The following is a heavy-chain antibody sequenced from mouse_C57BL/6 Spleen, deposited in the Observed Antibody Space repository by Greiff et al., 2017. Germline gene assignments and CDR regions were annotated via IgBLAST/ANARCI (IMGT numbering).Heavy chain of an antibody. Sequence: QVQLQQPGAELVRPGSSVKLSCKASGYTFTSYWMDWVKQRPGQGLEWIGNIYPSDSETHYNQKFKDKATLTVDKSSSTAYMQLSSLTSEDSAVYCCTRGDDSFDYWGQGTTLTVSS. J-gene: IGHJ2*01. CDR3: TRGDDSFDY. D-gene: IGHD2-4*01. CDR1: GYTFTSYW. CDR2: IYPSDSET. V-gene: IGHV1-61*01.